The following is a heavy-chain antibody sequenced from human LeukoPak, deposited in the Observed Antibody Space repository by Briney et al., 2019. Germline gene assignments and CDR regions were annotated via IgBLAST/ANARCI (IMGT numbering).Heavy chain of an antibody. CDR1: GFTFSSYA. V-gene: IGHV3-30-3*01. Sequence: GRSLRLSCAASGFTFSSYAFHWVRQAPGKGLEWVALISDHESGSNEYYAASVKGRFTISRDNSRKTLSLQMNTLRIEDTAVYYCAKDVSSSWYGAFGDFDYWGQGTLVTVSS. CDR2: ISDHESGSNE. D-gene: IGHD6-13*01. CDR3: AKDVSSSWYGAFGDFDY. J-gene: IGHJ4*02.